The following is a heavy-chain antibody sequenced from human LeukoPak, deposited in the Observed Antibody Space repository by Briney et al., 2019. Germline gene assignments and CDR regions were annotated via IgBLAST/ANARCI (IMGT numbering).Heavy chain of an antibody. CDR1: GFTFSTYW. D-gene: IGHD3-16*01. CDR3: ARGGGY. CDR2: IKQDGSEK. V-gene: IGHV3-7*01. J-gene: IGHJ4*02. Sequence: GGSLRLSCAASGFTFSTYWMNWVRQAPGKGLEWVANIKQDGSEKYYVDSVKGRFTISRDNAKNTLYLQMNSLRAEDAAVYYSARGGGYWGEGTLVTVSS.